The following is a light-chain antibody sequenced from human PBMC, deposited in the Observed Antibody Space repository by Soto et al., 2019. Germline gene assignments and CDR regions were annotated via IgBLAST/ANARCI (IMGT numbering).Light chain of an antibody. CDR3: TSYTSSSTYV. CDR2: GVT. J-gene: IGLJ1*01. V-gene: IGLV2-14*01. Sequence: QSVLTQPASVSESPGQSITISCAGTSSDIGGYNYVSWYQQHPDKAPKLMIYGVTNRPSGVSDRFSGSKSGNTASLTISGLQAEDEADYYCTSYTSSSTYVYGPGTKVTLL. CDR1: SSDIGGYNY.